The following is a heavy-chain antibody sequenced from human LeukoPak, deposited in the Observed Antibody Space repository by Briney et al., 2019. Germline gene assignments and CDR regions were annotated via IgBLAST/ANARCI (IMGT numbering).Heavy chain of an antibody. CDR3: ARSQIHINYFDWLSPRDYYYYMDV. J-gene: IGHJ6*03. V-gene: IGHV1-18*01. CDR2: ISAYNGNT. CDR1: GYTFTSYG. Sequence: ASVKVSCKASGYTFTSYGISWVRQAPGQGLEWMGWISAYNGNTNYAQKLQGRVTMTTDTSTSTAYMELRSLRSDDTAVYYCARSQIHINYFDWLSPRDYYYYMDVWGKGTTVTISS. D-gene: IGHD3-9*01.